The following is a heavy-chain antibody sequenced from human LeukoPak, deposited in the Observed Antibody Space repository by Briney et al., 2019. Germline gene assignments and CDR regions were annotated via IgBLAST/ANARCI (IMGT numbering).Heavy chain of an antibody. V-gene: IGHV3-30*04. CDR3: ARSPEDYYDSSGPLDY. J-gene: IGHJ4*02. CDR2: ISYGGSNK. Sequence: GRSLRLSCAASGFTFSSYAMHWVRQAPGKGLEWVAVISYGGSNKYYADSVKGRYTISRDNSKNTLYLQMNSLRAEDTAVYYCARSPEDYYDSSGPLDYWGQGTLVTVSS. D-gene: IGHD3-22*01. CDR1: GFTFSSYA.